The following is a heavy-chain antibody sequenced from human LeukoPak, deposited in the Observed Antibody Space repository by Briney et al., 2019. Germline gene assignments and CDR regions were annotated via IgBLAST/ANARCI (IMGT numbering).Heavy chain of an antibody. CDR1: GGSFSGYY. CDR3: ARVLVPAAIPKERYYSSVMDV. CDR2: INHSGST. V-gene: IGHV4-34*01. D-gene: IGHD2-2*02. J-gene: IGHJ6*02. Sequence: SETLSLTCAVYGGSFSGYYWSWIRQPPGKGLEWIGEINHSGSTNYNPSLKSRVTISVDTSKNQFSLKLSSVTAADTAVYSCARVLVPAAIPKERYYSSVMDVWGQGTTVTVSS.